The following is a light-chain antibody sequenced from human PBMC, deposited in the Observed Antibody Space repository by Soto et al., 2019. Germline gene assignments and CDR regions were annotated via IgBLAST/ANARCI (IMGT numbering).Light chain of an antibody. CDR3: CSYTYTYSV. CDR2: DAT. CDR1: SSDFGGSEF. Sequence: QSVLTQPRSVSASPGQSVALSCTKTSSDFGGSEFVSWYQQQPGKAPKLIIYDATQRPSGVPDRFSGSKSGDTASLTISGLQAEDEADYYCCSYTYTYSVFGGGTKLTVL. V-gene: IGLV2-11*01. J-gene: IGLJ3*02.